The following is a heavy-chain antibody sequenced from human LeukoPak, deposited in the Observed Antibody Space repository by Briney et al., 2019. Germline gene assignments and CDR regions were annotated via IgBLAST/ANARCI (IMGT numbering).Heavy chain of an antibody. CDR2: ITGSGYTT. D-gene: IGHD3-3*01. CDR3: ARRRYDGGYYLGFDC. V-gene: IGHV3-48*03. J-gene: IGHJ4*02. CDR1: GFTFSNYE. Sequence: GGSLRLSCAASGFTFSNYEMNWIRQAPGTGLEWVSHITGSGYTTYYADSVKGRFTTSRDNAKNSLYLQMNSLRAEDTATYYCARRRYDGGYYLGFDCWGRGTLVTVSS.